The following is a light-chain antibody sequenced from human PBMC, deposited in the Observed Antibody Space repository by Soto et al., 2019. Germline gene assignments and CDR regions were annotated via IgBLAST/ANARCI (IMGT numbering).Light chain of an antibody. V-gene: IGLV1-44*01. Sequence: QSVLTQPPSASGTPGQRVTISCSGSSSNIESNTVTWYQQLPGTAPKLVIYSNYDRPSGVPDRFSCSTSGTSTSLVIRGLQSEDEADYYCAAWDDILNGVVFGGGTKLTVL. CDR1: SSNIESNT. CDR3: AAWDDILNGVV. J-gene: IGLJ2*01. CDR2: SNY.